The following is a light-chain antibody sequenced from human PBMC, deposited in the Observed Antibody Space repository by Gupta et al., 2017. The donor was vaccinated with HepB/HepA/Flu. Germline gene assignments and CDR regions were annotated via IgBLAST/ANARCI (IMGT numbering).Light chain of an antibody. Sequence: SYELTQPPSVSVSPGQTARITCSGDALAKQYAYWYQQKAGQAPVLVIYKDSESPSGIPERFSGSSSGTTLTLIISGVQAEDEADYYCQSADATGSSYVFGPGTKVTV. V-gene: IGLV3-25*03. CDR1: ALAKQY. J-gene: IGLJ1*01. CDR2: KDS. CDR3: QSADATGSSYV.